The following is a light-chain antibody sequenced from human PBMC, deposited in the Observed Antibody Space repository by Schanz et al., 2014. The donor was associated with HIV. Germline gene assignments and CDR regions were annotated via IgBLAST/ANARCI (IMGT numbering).Light chain of an antibody. CDR3: QQSYSTPSIT. V-gene: IGKV1-5*03. CDR1: QNIDNW. Sequence: IQMTQSPSTLSASVGDRVTITCRASQNIDNWVAWYQQKPGKAPKLLIHTASSLESGVPSRFSGSGSGTDFTLTISSLQPEDFASYYCQQSYSTPSITFGQGTRLEIK. J-gene: IGKJ5*01. CDR2: TAS.